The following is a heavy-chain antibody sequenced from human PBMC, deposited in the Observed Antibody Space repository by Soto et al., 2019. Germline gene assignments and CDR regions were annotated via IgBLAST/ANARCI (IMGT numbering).Heavy chain of an antibody. V-gene: IGHV3-30-3*01. CDR2: ISYDGSNK. D-gene: IGHD6-13*01. CDR1: GFTFSSYA. CDR3: ARGIAAAGTSAGYYYGMDV. Sequence: GGSLRLSCAASGFTFSSYAMHWVRQAPGKGLEWVAVISYDGSNKYYADSVKGRFTISRDNSKNTLYLQMNSLRAEDTAVYYCARGIAAAGTSAGYYYGMDVWGQ. J-gene: IGHJ6*02.